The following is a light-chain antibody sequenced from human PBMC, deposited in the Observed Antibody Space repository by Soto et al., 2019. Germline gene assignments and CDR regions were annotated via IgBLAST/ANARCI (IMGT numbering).Light chain of an antibody. V-gene: IGKV1-5*03. J-gene: IGKJ4*01. CDR1: QNIRNR. CDR2: EAS. Sequence: DIQMTQSPSTLSPSVGDRVTITCRASQNIRNRLAWYQQKPGKAPKLLIYEASTLASGVSSRCSGHGSRTEFTLTITKLQPDDFATYYCQQCHAYSLTFGGG. CDR3: QQCHAYSLT.